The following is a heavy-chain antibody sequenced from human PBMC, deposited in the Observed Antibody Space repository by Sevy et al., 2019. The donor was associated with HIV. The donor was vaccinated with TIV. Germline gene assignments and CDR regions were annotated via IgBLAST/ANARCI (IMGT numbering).Heavy chain of an antibody. J-gene: IGHJ6*02. CDR2: IKQDGSEK. D-gene: IGHD6-13*01. CDR1: GFTFSSDW. CDR3: VRDTGGIGMDV. V-gene: IGHV3-7*01. Sequence: GGSLRLSCAASGFTFSSDWMSWVRQAPGKGLEWVANIKQDGSEKYYVDSEKGRFTISRDNAKNSLSLQMNSLRAEDTAVYYCVRDTGGIGMDVWGQGTTVTVSS.